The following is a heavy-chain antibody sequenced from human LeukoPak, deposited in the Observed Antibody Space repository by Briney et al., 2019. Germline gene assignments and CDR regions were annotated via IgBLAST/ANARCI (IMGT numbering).Heavy chain of an antibody. J-gene: IGHJ4*02. CDR3: AKEPRSYSSSWVFDY. CDR2: ISGSGGST. V-gene: IGHV3-23*01. CDR1: GFTFSSYA. D-gene: IGHD6-13*01. Sequence: GGSLRLSCAASGFTFSSYAMSWVRQAPGKGLEWVSAISGSGGSTYYADSVKGRFTIPRDNSKNTLYLQMNSLRAEDTAVYYCAKEPRSYSSSWVFDYWGQGTLVTVSS.